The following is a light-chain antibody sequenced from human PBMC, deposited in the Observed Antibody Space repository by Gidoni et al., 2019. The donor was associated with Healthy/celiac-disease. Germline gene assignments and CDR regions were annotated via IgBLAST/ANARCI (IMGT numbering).Light chain of an antibody. J-gene: IGKJ2*01. CDR2: GAS. CDR1: QSVNSN. CDR3: QQYNNWHPNT. Sequence: EIVMTQSPATLSVSPGERATLSCRASQSVNSNLAWYQQKPGQAPRLLIYGASTRATGIPARFSGSGSGTEFTLTISSLQSEDFAVYYCQQYNNWHPNTFGQGTKLEIK. V-gene: IGKV3-15*01.